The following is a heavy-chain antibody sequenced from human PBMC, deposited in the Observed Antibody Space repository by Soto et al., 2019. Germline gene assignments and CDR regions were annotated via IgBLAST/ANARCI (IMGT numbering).Heavy chain of an antibody. J-gene: IGHJ4*02. CDR2: IFHTGST. CDR1: GGSISSSSYY. CDR3: ARRRIVVTTNFDY. Sequence: SETLSLTCNVSGGSISSSSYYWGWIRQPPGKGLEWIGHIFHTGSTYYNPSLKSRVTISVDTSKNQFSLKLSSVTATDTAVYYCARRRIVVTTNFDYWGQGTLVTVSS. D-gene: IGHD1-26*01. V-gene: IGHV4-39*01.